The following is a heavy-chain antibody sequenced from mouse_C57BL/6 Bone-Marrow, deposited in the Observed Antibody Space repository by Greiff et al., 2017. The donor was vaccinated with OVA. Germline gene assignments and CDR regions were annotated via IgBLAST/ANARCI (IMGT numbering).Heavy chain of an antibody. CDR2: IWSGGST. Sequence: VQLQQSGPGLVQPSQSLSITCTVSGFSLTSYGVHWVRQSPGKGLEWLGVIWSGGSTDYNAAFISRLSISKDNSKSQVFFKMNSLQADDTAIYYCARNNPIYYSNDVDYAMDYWGQGTSVTVSS. CDR1: GFSLTSYG. V-gene: IGHV2-2*01. D-gene: IGHD2-5*01. CDR3: ARNNPIYYSNDVDYAMDY. J-gene: IGHJ4*01.